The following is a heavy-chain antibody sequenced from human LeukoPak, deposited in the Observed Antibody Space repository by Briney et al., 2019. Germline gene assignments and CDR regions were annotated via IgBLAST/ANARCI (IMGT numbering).Heavy chain of an antibody. CDR2: ISGSGGRT. V-gene: IGHV3-23*01. CDR1: GFTFSSYA. CDR3: ANHDGNRYYAPSD. J-gene: IGHJ4*02. D-gene: IGHD2-2*01. Sequence: PGGSLRLSCAASGFTFSSYAMSWVRPAPGKGLEWVSAISGSGGRTYYADSVTGPFTLSRDHSKNTLYRQMDSLRAAEPAIYYCANHDGNRYYAPSDWGQGTLVTVSS.